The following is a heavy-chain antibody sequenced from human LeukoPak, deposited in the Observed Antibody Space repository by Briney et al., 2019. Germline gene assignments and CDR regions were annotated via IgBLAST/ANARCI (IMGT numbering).Heavy chain of an antibody. Sequence: SETLSLTCTVSGGSVSSSGSYWSWIRQPPGKGLEWLAYIYYSGSTTYNPSLKSRVIISVDTSKNQFSLRLSSVTAADTAVYYCARSNSFYYDSWGQGTLVTVSS. CDR3: ARSNSFYYDS. D-gene: IGHD3-16*01. CDR1: GGSVSSSGSY. J-gene: IGHJ5*02. V-gene: IGHV4-61*08. CDR2: IYYSGST.